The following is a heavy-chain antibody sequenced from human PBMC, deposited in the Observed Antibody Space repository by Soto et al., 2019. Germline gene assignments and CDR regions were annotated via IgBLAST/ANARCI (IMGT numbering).Heavy chain of an antibody. CDR3: ARGSMVPRTSYYFDY. J-gene: IGHJ4*02. CDR2: IYHSGST. D-gene: IGHD3-10*01. Sequence: TLSLTCAVSSGSISSSNWWSWVRQPPGKGLEWIGEIYHSGSTNYNPSLKSRVTISVDKSKNQFSLKLSSVTAADTALYYCARGSMVPRTSYYFDYWGQGTLVTVSS. CDR1: SGSISSSNW. V-gene: IGHV4-4*02.